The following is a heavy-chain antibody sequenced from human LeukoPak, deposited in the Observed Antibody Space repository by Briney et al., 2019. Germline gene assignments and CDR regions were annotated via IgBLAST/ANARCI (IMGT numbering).Heavy chain of an antibody. Sequence: PGGSLRLSCAASGFTFSSYAMSWVRQAPGKGLEWVSVLSGSGGIRYYADSVKGRFTISRDNSKNTLYLQMNSLRAEDTAVYYCAKRIAAAGIGYYFDYWSQGTLVTVSS. CDR1: GFTFSSYA. J-gene: IGHJ4*02. CDR3: AKRIAAAGIGYYFDY. CDR2: LSGSGGIR. V-gene: IGHV3-23*01. D-gene: IGHD6-13*01.